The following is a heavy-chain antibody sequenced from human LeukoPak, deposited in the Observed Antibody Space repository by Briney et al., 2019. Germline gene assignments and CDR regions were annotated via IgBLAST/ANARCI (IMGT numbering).Heavy chain of an antibody. Sequence: SETLSLTCAVYGGSFSGYYWSWIRQPPGKGLEWIGEINHSGSTNYNPSLKSRVTISVDTSKNQFSLKLSSVTAADTAVYYCARGLRLPYNWFDPWGQGTLVTVSS. CDR1: GGSFSGYY. CDR2: INHSGST. CDR3: ARGLRLPYNWFDP. J-gene: IGHJ5*02. V-gene: IGHV4-34*01.